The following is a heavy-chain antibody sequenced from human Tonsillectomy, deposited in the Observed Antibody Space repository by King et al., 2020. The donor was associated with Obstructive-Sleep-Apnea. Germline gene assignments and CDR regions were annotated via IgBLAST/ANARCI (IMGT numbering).Heavy chain of an antibody. CDR3: ARDGIAMIA. V-gene: IGHV3-53*04. D-gene: IGHD3-22*01. CDR2: IYSGGNT. CDR1: GFTVSDNY. Sequence: DVQLVESGGGLVQPGGSLRLSCAASGFTVSDNYMSWVRQAPGKGLEWVSFIYSGGNTYYADSVKGRFTISRHNSENTLYLQMNSLGPEDTAMYYGARDGIAMIAWGQGTLVTVSS. J-gene: IGHJ5*02.